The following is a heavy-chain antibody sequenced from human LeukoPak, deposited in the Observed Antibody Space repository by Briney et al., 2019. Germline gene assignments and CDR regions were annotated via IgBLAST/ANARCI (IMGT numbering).Heavy chain of an antibody. D-gene: IGHD6-13*01. V-gene: IGHV3-7*01. CDR2: IKQDGSEK. Sequence: GGSLRLSCAASGFTFSSYWMSWVRQAPGKGLEWVANIKQDGSEKYYVDSVKGRFTISRDNAKNSLYLQMNSLRAEDTAVYYCARVQYLSSSWYFGVGAFDIWGQGTMDTVSS. J-gene: IGHJ3*02. CDR1: GFTFSSYW. CDR3: ARVQYLSSSWYFGVGAFDI.